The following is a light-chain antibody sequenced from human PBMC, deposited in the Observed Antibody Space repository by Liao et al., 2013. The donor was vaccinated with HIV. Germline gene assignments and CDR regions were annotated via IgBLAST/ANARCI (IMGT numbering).Light chain of an antibody. V-gene: IGLV3-21*01. J-gene: IGLJ3*02. Sequence: SYELTQPPSVSVAPGATATITCGGDNIRDKNLHWYQQRPGQAPVLVISYDSDLSSSFTPRFSGSNSGYTATLTIAGVEADDEADYYCQVWESAGGHPVFGGGTKLTVL. CDR1: NIRDKN. CDR2: YDS. CDR3: QVWESAGGHPV.